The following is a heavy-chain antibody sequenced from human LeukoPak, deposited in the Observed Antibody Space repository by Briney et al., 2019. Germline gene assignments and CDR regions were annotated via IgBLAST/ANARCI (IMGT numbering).Heavy chain of an antibody. V-gene: IGHV1-8*01. CDR3: ARGHKGRGQFDY. Sequence: GASVNVSCEASGYTFTSYDINWVRQATGQGLEWMGWMNPNSGNTGYAQKFQGRVTMTRNTSISTAYMELSSLRSEDTAVYYCARGHKGRGQFDYWGQGTLVTVSS. J-gene: IGHJ4*02. CDR1: GYTFTSYD. CDR2: MNPNSGNT.